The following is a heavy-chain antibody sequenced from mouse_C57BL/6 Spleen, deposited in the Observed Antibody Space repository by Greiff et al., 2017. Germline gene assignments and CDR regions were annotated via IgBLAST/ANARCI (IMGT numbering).Heavy chain of an antibody. V-gene: IGHV1-69*01. J-gene: IGHJ2*01. CDR1: GYTFTSYW. Sequence: VQLQQPGAELVMPGASVKLSCEASGYTFTSYWMHWVKQRPGQGLEWIGEIDPSDSYTNYNQKFKGKSTLTVDKSSSTAYMQLSSLTSEDSAVYYCARGGFMITTGVYFDYWGQGTTLTVSS. CDR2: IDPSDSYT. D-gene: IGHD2-4*01. CDR3: ARGGFMITTGVYFDY.